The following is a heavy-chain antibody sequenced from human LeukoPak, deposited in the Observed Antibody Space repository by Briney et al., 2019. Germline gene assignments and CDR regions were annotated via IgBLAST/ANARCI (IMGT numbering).Heavy chain of an antibody. CDR2: ISGSGGST. V-gene: IGHV3-23*01. D-gene: IGHD6-13*01. Sequence: GGSLRLSCAASGFTFSSYAMSWVRQAPGKGLEWVSAISGSGGSTYYADSVKGRFAISRDNSKNTLYLQMNSLRAEDTAVYYCAKKVLAAAGFPPRAWGQGTLVTVSA. CDR3: AKKVLAAAGFPPRA. CDR1: GFTFSSYA. J-gene: IGHJ5*02.